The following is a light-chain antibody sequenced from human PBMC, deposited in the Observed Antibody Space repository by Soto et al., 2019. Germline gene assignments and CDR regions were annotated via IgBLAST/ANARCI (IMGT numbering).Light chain of an antibody. Sequence: QSALTQPPSASGSPGHSVTITCSGTSSDVGEENYVSWYQQHPGKVPKLILYEVSKRPSGVPDRFSGSRSGNTASLTVSGLQAEDEADYYCSSFAGSPVVFGGGTKLTVL. CDR1: SSDVGEENY. V-gene: IGLV2-8*01. CDR2: EVS. J-gene: IGLJ2*01. CDR3: SSFAGSPVV.